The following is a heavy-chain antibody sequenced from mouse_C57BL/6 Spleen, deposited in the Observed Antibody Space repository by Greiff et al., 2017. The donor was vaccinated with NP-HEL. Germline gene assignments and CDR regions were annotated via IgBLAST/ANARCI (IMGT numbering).Heavy chain of an antibody. CDR3: ARLPNYYGSSYYYFDY. Sequence: QVQLKQPGAELVMPGASVKLSCKASGYTFTSYWMHWVKQRPGQGLEWIGEIDPSDSYTNYNQKFKGKSTLTVDKSSSTAYMQLSSLTSEDSAVYYCARLPNYYGSSYYYFDYWGQGTTLTVSS. CDR2: IDPSDSYT. D-gene: IGHD1-1*01. V-gene: IGHV1-69*01. CDR1: GYTFTSYW. J-gene: IGHJ2*01.